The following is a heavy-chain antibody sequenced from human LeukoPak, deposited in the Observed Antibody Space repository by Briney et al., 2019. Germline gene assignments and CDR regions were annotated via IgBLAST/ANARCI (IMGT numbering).Heavy chain of an antibody. Sequence: PGRSLRLSCTASGFTFGDYSLSWVRQAPEKGLEWVGFIRRKGYGGTTEYAPSVKGRFIISRDDSKSTAYLQMNSLKTEDTAVYYCTRDHDFWSGPLDVWGKGTTVTVSS. CDR1: GFTFGDYS. CDR3: TRDHDFWSGPLDV. CDR2: IRRKGYGGTT. J-gene: IGHJ6*04. V-gene: IGHV3-49*04. D-gene: IGHD3-3*01.